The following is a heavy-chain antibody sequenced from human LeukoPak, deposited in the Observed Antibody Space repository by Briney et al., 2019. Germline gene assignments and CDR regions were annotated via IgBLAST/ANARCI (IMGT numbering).Heavy chain of an antibody. J-gene: IGHJ4*02. CDR3: ARRRRSDDELVGYY. D-gene: IGHD2-15*01. CDR2: IYYSGST. CDR1: GGSISSYY. V-gene: IGHV4-59*01. Sequence: SSETLSLTCTVSGGSISSYYWSWIRQPPGKGLEWIGYIYYSGSTNYNPSLKSRVTISVDTSKNQFSLKLSSVTAADTAVYYCARRRRSDDELVGYYWGQGTLVTVSS.